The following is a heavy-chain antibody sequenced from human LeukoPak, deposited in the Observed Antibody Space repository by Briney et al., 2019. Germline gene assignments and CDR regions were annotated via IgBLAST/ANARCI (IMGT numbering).Heavy chain of an antibody. CDR1: GFTFSSYS. CDR2: ISSSSSTI. V-gene: IGHV3-48*02. CDR3: ARVRNGDEGSYCFDY. Sequence: PGGSLRLSCAASGFTFSSYSMNWVRQAPGKGLEWVSYISSSSSTIYYADSVKGRFTISRDNAKNSLCLQMNSLRDEDTAVYYCARVRNGDEGSYCFDYWGQGTLVTVSS. D-gene: IGHD1-26*01. J-gene: IGHJ4*02.